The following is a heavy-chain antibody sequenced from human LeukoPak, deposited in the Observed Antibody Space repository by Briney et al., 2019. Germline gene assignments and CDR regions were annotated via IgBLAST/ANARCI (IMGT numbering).Heavy chain of an antibody. Sequence: GGSLRLSCAASGFTFSDYYMSWIRQAPGKGLEWVSYISSSGSTIYYADSVKGRFTISRDNAKNSLYLQMNSLRAEDTAVYYCARDVLGVGYCSGGSCYGGDGMDVWGQGTTVTVSS. CDR3: ARDVLGVGYCSGGSCYGGDGMDV. V-gene: IGHV3-11*01. CDR2: ISSSGSTI. CDR1: GFTFSDYY. D-gene: IGHD2-15*01. J-gene: IGHJ6*02.